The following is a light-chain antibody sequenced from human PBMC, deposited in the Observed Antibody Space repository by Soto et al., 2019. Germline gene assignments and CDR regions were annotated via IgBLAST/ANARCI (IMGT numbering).Light chain of an antibody. CDR2: GNS. CDR3: QSYDSSLSGSGV. J-gene: IGLJ1*01. Sequence: QSVLTQPPSVSGAPGQRVTISCTGSSCNIGAGYDVHWYQQLPGTAPKLLIYGNSNRPSGVPDRFSGSKSGTSASLAITGLQAEDEADDYCQSYDSSLSGSGVFGTGTKVTVL. V-gene: IGLV1-40*01. CDR1: SCNIGAGYD.